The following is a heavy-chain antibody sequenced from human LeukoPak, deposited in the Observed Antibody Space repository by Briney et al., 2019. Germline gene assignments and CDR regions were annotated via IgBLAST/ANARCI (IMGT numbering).Heavy chain of an antibody. D-gene: IGHD1-26*01. CDR3: AKPLLGATGPFDY. CDR2: ISGSGGST. Sequence: GGSLRLSCAASGFTFSSYAMSRVRQAPGKGLEWVSAISGSGGSTYYADSVKGRFTISRDNSKNTLYLQMNSLRAEDTAVYYCAKPLLGATGPFDYWGQGTLVTVSS. V-gene: IGHV3-23*01. J-gene: IGHJ4*02. CDR1: GFTFSSYA.